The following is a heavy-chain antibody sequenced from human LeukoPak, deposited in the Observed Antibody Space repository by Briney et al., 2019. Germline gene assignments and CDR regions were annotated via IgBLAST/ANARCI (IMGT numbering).Heavy chain of an antibody. V-gene: IGHV4-39*07. CDR1: GGSISSSSYY. J-gene: IGHJ4*02. Sequence: SETLSLTCTVSGGSISSSSYYWGWIRQPPGKGLEWIGSIYYSGSTYYNPSLKSRVTISVDTSKNQFSLKLSSVTAADTAVYYCASGGYIVVVPAAPYFDYWGQGTLVTASS. CDR3: ASGGYIVVVPAAPYFDY. D-gene: IGHD2-2*01. CDR2: IYYSGST.